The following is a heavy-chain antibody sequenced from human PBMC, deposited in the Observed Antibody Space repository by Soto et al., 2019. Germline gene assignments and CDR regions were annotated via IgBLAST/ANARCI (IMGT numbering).Heavy chain of an antibody. CDR1: GFTFSNYR. CDR3: VRDPRYCTGASCYPNFDY. J-gene: IGHJ4*02. V-gene: IGHV3-21*01. Sequence: GGSLRLSCAASGFTFSNYRMNWVRQAPGKGLEWVSSISSGSTYIYYADSLKGRFTISRDNAKNSLYLQMNSLRVEDTAVYYCVRDPRYCTGASCYPNFDYWGQGTRVTVSS. CDR2: ISSGSTYI. D-gene: IGHD2-15*01.